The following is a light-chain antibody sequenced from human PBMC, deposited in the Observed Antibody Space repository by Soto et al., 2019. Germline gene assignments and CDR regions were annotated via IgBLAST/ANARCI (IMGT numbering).Light chain of an antibody. CDR1: SSDVGAYNY. Sequence: QSVLTQPRSVSGSPGQSVTISCTRTSSDVGAYNYVSWYQQHPGKAPKVMIYDVSKRPSGVPDRFSGSKSGNTASLTISGLQAEDEADYHCCSFAGTSGVFGGGTKLTVL. CDR2: DVS. V-gene: IGLV2-11*01. J-gene: IGLJ3*02. CDR3: CSFAGTSGV.